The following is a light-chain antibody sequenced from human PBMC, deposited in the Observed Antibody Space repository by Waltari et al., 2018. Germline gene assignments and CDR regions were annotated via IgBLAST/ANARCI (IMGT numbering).Light chain of an antibody. CDR1: QGIRSG. Sequence: AIQLTQSPSSLSASIGDRVTISCRASQGIRSGLAWYQQKPGQPPKLLIYDASTLGRGVPSRFSGSGSGTDFTLTISSLQPEDFATYYCQQCLTYPQAFGQGTRLEIK. CDR2: DAS. V-gene: IGKV1-13*02. CDR3: QQCLTYPQA. J-gene: IGKJ5*01.